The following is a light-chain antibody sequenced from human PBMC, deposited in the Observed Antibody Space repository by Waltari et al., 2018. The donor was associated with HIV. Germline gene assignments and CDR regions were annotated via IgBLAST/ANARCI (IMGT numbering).Light chain of an antibody. V-gene: IGKV3-20*01. J-gene: IGKJ1*01. CDR3: QQYGSSPGWT. Sequence: EIVLTQSPGTLSLSPGERATLSCRASQSVSSSYLACYQQKPGQATRLLIDGASSRPTGIPDRFIGSGSGTDFSLIISRLEPEDFAVYYCQQYGSSPGWTFGQGTKVESK. CDR2: GAS. CDR1: QSVSSSY.